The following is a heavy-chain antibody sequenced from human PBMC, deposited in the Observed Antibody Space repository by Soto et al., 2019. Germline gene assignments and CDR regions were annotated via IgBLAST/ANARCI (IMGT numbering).Heavy chain of an antibody. CDR3: ASLRGYCSGASCYSYDDYY. V-gene: IGHV3-66*01. CDR2: IYSGGST. CDR1: GFTVSSNY. D-gene: IGHD2-15*01. Sequence: EVQLVESGGGLVQPGGSLRLSCAASGFTVSSNYMSWVRQAPGKGPEWVSVIYSGGSTNYADSVKGRFTITSDNSRNTLDLQMISVSGDDTAVYYCASLRGYCSGASCYSYDDYYWGQGTLVTVSS. J-gene: IGHJ4*02.